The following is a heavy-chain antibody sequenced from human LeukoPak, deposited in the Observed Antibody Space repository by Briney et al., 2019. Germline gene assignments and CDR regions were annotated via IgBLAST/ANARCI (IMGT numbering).Heavy chain of an antibody. CDR1: GFTFSDYY. Sequence: GGSLRLSCAASGFTFSDYYMSWIRQAPGKGLEWVSYISIGSSTIYYADSVKGRFTISRDDAKNSLYLQMNSLRDEDTAVYYCARVSGWPWDYWGQGTLVTVSS. V-gene: IGHV3-11*04. CDR2: ISIGSSTI. J-gene: IGHJ4*02. CDR3: ARVSGWPWDY. D-gene: IGHD2-15*01.